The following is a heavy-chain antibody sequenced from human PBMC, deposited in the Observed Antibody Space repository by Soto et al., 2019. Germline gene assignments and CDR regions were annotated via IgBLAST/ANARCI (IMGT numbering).Heavy chain of an antibody. CDR1: GFTFSGYA. Sequence: QVQLVESGGGVVQPGRSLRLSCIASGFTFSGYAIHWIRQAPGKALEWVALISSDGSSTLYADSVRVRFTISRDNSRDTLFLQLNSVRPDDTVVFFCARGAYRSFDYWGQGTLVTVSS. CDR2: ISSDGSST. V-gene: IGHV3-30-3*01. J-gene: IGHJ4*02. CDR3: ARGAYRSFDY. D-gene: IGHD4-4*01.